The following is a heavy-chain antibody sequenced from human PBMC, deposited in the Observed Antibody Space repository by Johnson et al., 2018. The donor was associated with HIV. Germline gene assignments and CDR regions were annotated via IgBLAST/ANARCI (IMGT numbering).Heavy chain of an antibody. Sequence: EVQLVESGGGLVQPGGSLRLSCAASGFTFSSYWMSWVRQAPGNGLEWVANIKQDGSEKYYVDSVKGRFTISRDNAKNSLYLQMNSLRAEDTAVYYCARDQRHIAAAGPPDAFDIWGQGTMVTVSS. CDR1: GFTFSSYW. D-gene: IGHD6-13*01. CDR2: IKQDGSEK. V-gene: IGHV3-7*03. J-gene: IGHJ3*02. CDR3: ARDQRHIAAAGPPDAFDI.